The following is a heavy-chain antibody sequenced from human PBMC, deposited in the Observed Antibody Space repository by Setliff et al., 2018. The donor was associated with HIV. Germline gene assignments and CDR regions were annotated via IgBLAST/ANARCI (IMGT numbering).Heavy chain of an antibody. CDR2: VSHSGSS. CDR1: GGSIKNDYRSDY. D-gene: IGHD7-27*01. V-gene: IGHV4-61*01. CDR3: VRLLGKD. J-gene: IGHJ4*02. Sequence: SETLSLTCNVSGGSIKNDYRSDYWSWIRQPPGRGLEWIGSVSHSGSSDYSPSLESRASISIDISKNQSSLNLTSVTATDTAFYYCVRLLGKDWGRGKMVTVSS.